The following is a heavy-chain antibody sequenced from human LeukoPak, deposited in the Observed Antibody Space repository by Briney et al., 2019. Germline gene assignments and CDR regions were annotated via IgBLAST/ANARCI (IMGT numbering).Heavy chain of an antibody. Sequence: GGSLRLSCAASGFTVSSNYMSWVRQAPGKGLEWVAVIYSASSKNYADPAQGRFTITRDNSKDMLYLQMNSLGAEDTAVYYCASTYSGGWYYFQHWGQGTLVTVSS. V-gene: IGHV3-66*01. D-gene: IGHD6-19*01. J-gene: IGHJ1*01. CDR2: IYSASSK. CDR3: ASTYSGGWYYFQH. CDR1: GFTVSSNY.